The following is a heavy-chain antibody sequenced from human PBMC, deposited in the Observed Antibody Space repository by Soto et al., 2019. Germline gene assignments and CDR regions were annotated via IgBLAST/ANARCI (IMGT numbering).Heavy chain of an antibody. V-gene: IGHV4-31*03. CDR3: ARVSGYGDYSWFAP. D-gene: IGHD4-17*01. CDR2: IFYSGST. CDR1: GGTISSGGYY. J-gene: IGHJ5*02. Sequence: QVQLQESGPGLVKPSQTLSLTCTVSGGTISSGGYYWSWIRQHPRKGLEWIGYIFYSGSTFYNPSLKSRVTISVDTSKNQVSLRLSSVTAADTAVYYCARVSGYGDYSWFAPWGQGTLVTVSS.